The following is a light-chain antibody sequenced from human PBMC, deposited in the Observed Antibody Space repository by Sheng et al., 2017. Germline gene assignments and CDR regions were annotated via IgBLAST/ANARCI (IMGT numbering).Light chain of an antibody. CDR1: QTVGGY. CDR2: GGS. CDR3: QQYDNLPYT. Sequence: EIVMTQSPATLSVSPGERATLSCRASQTVGGYLAWYQQRPGQSPRLLIYGGSTRATGIPARFSGSGSGTEFTFTISSLQPEDIATYYCQQYDNLPYTFGPGDRSWRSN. J-gene: IGKJ2*01. V-gene: IGKV3-15*01.